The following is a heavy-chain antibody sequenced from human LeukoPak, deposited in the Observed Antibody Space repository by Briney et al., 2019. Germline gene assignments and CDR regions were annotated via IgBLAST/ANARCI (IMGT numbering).Heavy chain of an antibody. CDR2: INPSGGST. J-gene: IGHJ4*02. D-gene: IGHD1-26*01. V-gene: IGHV1-46*01. CDR3: ARSARSGSYLHFDY. Sequence: GASVKVSCKASGGTFSSYAISWVRQAPGQGLEWMGIINPSGGSTSYAQKFQGRVTMTRDTSTSTVYMELSSLRSEDTAVYYYARSARSGSYLHFDYWGQGTLVTVSS. CDR1: GGTFSSYA.